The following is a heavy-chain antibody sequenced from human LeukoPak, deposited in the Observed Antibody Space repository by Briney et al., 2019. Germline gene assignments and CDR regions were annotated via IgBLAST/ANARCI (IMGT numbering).Heavy chain of an antibody. D-gene: IGHD3-16*02. Sequence: ASVKVSCKASGGTFSSYAISWVRQAPGQRLEWMGWINAGNGNTKYSQKFQGRVTITRDTSAGTAYMELSSLRSEDTAVYYCATGVIQFFDYWGQGTLVTVSS. CDR3: ATGVIQFFDY. CDR1: GGTFSSYA. CDR2: INAGNGNT. V-gene: IGHV1-3*01. J-gene: IGHJ4*02.